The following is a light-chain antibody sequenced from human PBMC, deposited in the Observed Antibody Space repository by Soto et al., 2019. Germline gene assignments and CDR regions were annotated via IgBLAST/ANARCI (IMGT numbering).Light chain of an antibody. Sequence: QSALTQPASVSGSPGQSITISCTGTSSDVGGHNYVSWYQQHPGKAPKLMIYEVNNRPSGVSSRFSGSKSGNTASLTISGLQAEDEADYYCCSYASSSSYVFGTGTKLTVL. CDR1: SSDVGGHNY. V-gene: IGLV2-14*01. CDR2: EVN. CDR3: CSYASSSSYV. J-gene: IGLJ1*01.